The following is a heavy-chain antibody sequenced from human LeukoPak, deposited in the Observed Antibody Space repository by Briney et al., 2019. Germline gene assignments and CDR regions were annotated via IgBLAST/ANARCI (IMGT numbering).Heavy chain of an antibody. J-gene: IGHJ3*02. CDR3: ARGYYYDSSGYPMVAFDI. CDR2: INHSGST. Sequence: SETLSLTCAVYGGSFSGYYWSWIRQPPGKGLEWIGEINHSGSTNYNPSLKSRVTISVDTSKNQFFLKLSSVTAADTAVYYCARGYYYDSSGYPMVAFDIWGQGTMVTVSS. V-gene: IGHV4-34*01. CDR1: GGSFSGYY. D-gene: IGHD3-22*01.